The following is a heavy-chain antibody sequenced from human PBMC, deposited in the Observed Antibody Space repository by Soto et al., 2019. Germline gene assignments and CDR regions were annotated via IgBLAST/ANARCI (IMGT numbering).Heavy chain of an antibody. CDR1: GDSITNNHW. J-gene: IGHJ6*02. V-gene: IGHV4-4*02. Sequence: PAETLSLTCTVYGDSITNNHWGSWVRQPPGKGPELIGEIYHTGIANYNPSLESRVAFSVDKSKNQFSLSLTSVTAADTAVYYCVSKLGPYYYGLAVWGQATTVT. CDR2: IYHTGIA. D-gene: IGHD7-27*01. CDR3: VSKLGPYYYGLAV.